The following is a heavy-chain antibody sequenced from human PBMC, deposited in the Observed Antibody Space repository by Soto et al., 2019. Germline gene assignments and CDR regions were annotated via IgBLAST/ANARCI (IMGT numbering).Heavy chain of an antibody. D-gene: IGHD2-21*01. V-gene: IGHV4-39*01. Sequence: PSETLSLTCTVSGGSVSSNSYSWGWIRQSPGKGLEWIGTIYSSENTYYNPSLLSRVTISVDTSKNQFSLRLSSVTAADTAVYYCAASCVGCGGFNYYGMDVWGQGTTVTVSS. J-gene: IGHJ6*02. CDR2: IYSSENT. CDR1: GGSVSSNSYS. CDR3: AASCVGCGGFNYYGMDV.